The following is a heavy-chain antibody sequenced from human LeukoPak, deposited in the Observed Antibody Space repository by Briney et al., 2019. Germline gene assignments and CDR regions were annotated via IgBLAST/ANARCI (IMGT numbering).Heavy chain of an antibody. D-gene: IGHD5-24*01. J-gene: IGHJ4*02. CDR1: GGSISSSSYY. Sequence: PSETLSLTCTVSGGSISSSSYYWGWIRQPPGKGLEWIGSIYYSGSTYYNPSLKSRVTISVDTSKNQFSLKLSSVTAADTAVYYCARHDEMAQLGLWGQGTLVTVSS. CDR2: IYYSGST. CDR3: ARHDEMAQLGL. V-gene: IGHV4-39*01.